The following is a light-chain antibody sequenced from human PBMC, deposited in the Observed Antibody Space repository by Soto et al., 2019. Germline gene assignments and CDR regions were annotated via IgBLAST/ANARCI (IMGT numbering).Light chain of an antibody. V-gene: IGKV1-5*03. Sequence: DIQMTQSPSTLSASLGDKVTITCRASQGISSRLAWYQQKVGKAPKLRIYRASSLESGVPSRFSGSGSGTEFTLTISSLQPDDFATYYCQEYNSYQGTFGQGTKVEIK. CDR2: RAS. J-gene: IGKJ1*01. CDR1: QGISSR. CDR3: QEYNSYQGT.